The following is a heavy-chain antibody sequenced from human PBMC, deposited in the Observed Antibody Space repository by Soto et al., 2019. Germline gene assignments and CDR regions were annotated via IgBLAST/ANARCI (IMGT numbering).Heavy chain of an antibody. D-gene: IGHD6-13*01. CDR3: ARGPYSRSRNWFDP. J-gene: IGHJ5*02. Sequence: QVQLVQSGAEVKKPGSSVKVSCKASGGTFSSYTISWVRQAPGQGLEWMGRIIPILGIANYAQKFQGRVTXXEXKFXSTAYMELSSLRSEDTAGYYCARGPYSRSRNWFDPWGEGTLVTVSS. CDR1: GGTFSSYT. V-gene: IGHV1-69*02. CDR2: IIPILGIA.